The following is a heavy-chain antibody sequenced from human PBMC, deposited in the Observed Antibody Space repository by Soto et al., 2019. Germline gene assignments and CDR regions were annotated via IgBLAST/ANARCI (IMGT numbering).Heavy chain of an antibody. CDR3: ARQNGDYYDSSGYYYDFDY. V-gene: IGHV4-39*01. D-gene: IGHD3-22*01. CDR2: IYYSGST. J-gene: IGHJ4*02. Sequence: QLQLQESGPGLVKPSETLSLTCTVSGGSISSSSYYWGWIRQPPGKGLEWIGSIYYSGSTYYNPSLKSRVTISVYTSMNQFSLKLSSVTAADTAVYYCARQNGDYYDSSGYYYDFDYWGQGTLVTVAS. CDR1: GGSISSSSYY.